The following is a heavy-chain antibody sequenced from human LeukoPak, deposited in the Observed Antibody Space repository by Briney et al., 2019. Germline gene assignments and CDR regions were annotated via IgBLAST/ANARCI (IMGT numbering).Heavy chain of an antibody. V-gene: IGHV3-30*02. CDR3: AKGVWFGSAYLDAFDI. D-gene: IGHD3-10*01. CDR1: GFTFSSYG. CDR2: IRYDGSSK. Sequence: GGSLRLSCAASGFTFSSYGMHWVRQAPGKGLEWVAFIRYDGSSKYYADSVKGRFTISRDNSKNTLYLQMNSLRAEDTAVYYCAKGVWFGSAYLDAFDIWGQGTMVTVSS. J-gene: IGHJ3*02.